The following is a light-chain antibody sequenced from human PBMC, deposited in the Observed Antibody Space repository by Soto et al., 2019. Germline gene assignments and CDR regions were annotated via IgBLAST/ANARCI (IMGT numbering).Light chain of an antibody. CDR3: QQYNSYSLT. CDR2: DAY. V-gene: IGKV1-5*01. J-gene: IGKJ4*01. CDR1: QIISSR. Sequence: DIQMTQSPSILSASVGDRVTITCRASQIISSRLAWYQQIPGKAPKLLIYDAYTLESGVPSRFSGSGSGTEFTLTISSLQPDAFSTYYCQQYNSYSLTFGGGTKVEIK.